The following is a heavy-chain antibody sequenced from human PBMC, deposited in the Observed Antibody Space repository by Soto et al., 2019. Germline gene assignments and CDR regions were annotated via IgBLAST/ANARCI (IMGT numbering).Heavy chain of an antibody. V-gene: IGHV3-72*01. D-gene: IGHD3-10*02. CDR3: VAYLGYYVH. J-gene: IGHJ4*02. CDR1: GFTLSDHF. CDR2: TKHKASSYAT. Sequence: EVQLVESGGGLVQPGGSLRLSCAVSGFTLSDHFMDWVRQAPGKGLEWVGRTKHKASSYATEYAASVKGRFTISRDDSYNSLYLQMSSLRTEDTAVYYCVAYLGYYVHWVQGTLVTVSS.